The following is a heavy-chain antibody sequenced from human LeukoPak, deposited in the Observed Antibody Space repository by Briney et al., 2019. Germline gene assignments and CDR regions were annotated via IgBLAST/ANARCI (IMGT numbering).Heavy chain of an antibody. Sequence: PSETLSLTCTVSGGSISTYYWSWIRQPPGKGLEWIGYIYYSGSTNYNPSLKSRITISVDTSRNQFSLSLSSVTAADTAVYYCARGTVQMGMGERYFDNWGQGTLVAVSP. CDR2: IYYSGST. D-gene: IGHD1-1*01. CDR3: ARGTVQMGMGERYFDN. V-gene: IGHV4-59*01. CDR1: GGSISTYY. J-gene: IGHJ4*02.